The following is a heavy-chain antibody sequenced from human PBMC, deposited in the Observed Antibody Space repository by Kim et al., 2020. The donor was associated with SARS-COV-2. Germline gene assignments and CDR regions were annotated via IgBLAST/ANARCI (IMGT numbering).Heavy chain of an antibody. CDR1: GFTFSSYS. J-gene: IGHJ6*02. CDR3: ARDIAPLGNDILTATYESYGMDV. Sequence: GGSLRLSCAASGFTFSSYSMNWVRQAPGKGLEWVSYISSSSSTIYYADSVKGRFTISRDNAKNSLYLQMNSLRDEDTAVYYCARDIAPLGNDILTATYESYGMDVWGQGTTVTVSS. D-gene: IGHD3-9*01. CDR2: ISSSSSTI. V-gene: IGHV3-48*02.